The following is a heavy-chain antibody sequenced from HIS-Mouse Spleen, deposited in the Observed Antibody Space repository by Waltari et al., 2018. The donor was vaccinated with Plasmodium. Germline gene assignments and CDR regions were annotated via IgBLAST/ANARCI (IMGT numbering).Heavy chain of an antibody. Sequence: QLQLQESGPGLVKPSETLSLTCTVSGGSLSSSRYYWGWIRQPPGHGLEWIGSIYYSGSTYYNPSLKSRVTISVDTSKNQFSLKLSSVTAADTAVYYCARDRRYYYDSSGYYYYFDYWGQGTLVTVSS. D-gene: IGHD3-22*01. CDR1: GGSLSSSRYY. V-gene: IGHV4-39*07. CDR2: IYYSGST. J-gene: IGHJ4*02. CDR3: ARDRRYYYDSSGYYYYFDY.